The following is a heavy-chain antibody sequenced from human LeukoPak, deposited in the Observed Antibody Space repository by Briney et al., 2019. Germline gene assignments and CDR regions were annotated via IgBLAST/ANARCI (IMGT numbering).Heavy chain of an antibody. CDR2: IFNSEST. V-gene: IGHV4-30-4*01. J-gene: IGHJ4*02. CDR3: ARGGPPPFDY. CDR1: GGSITSDEFY. Sequence: PSQTLSLTCTVSGGSITSDEFYWSWIRQPPGKGLEWIGYIFNSESTHYNPSLKSRVTMSGDTSKNQFSLKPNSVTAADTAVYYCARGGPPPFDYWGQGALVTVSS. D-gene: IGHD3-16*01.